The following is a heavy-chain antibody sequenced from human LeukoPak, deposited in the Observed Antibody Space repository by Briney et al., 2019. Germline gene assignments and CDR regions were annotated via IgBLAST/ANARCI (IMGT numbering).Heavy chain of an antibody. CDR3: ARTPRYSYGSN. Sequence: PSETLSLTCTVSGGSISSSSYYWGWIRQPPGKGLEWIGSIYYRGSTYYNPSLKSRVTISVDTPKNQFSLKLSSVTAADTAVYYCARTPRYSYGSNWGQGTLVTVSS. D-gene: IGHD5-18*01. CDR2: IYYRGST. J-gene: IGHJ4*02. CDR1: GGSISSSSYY. V-gene: IGHV4-39*01.